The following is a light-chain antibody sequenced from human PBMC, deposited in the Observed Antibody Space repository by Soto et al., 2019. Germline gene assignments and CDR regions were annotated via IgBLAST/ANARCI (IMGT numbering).Light chain of an antibody. Sequence: DIQMTQAPSTLSASVGDRVTITCRASQSISSWLAWYQQKPGKVPKLQIYRASSLESGVPSRFSGSASGTEFTLTISSLHPDDFATYYCQQYNSYPYTFGQGTKLEIK. CDR2: RAS. CDR3: QQYNSYPYT. J-gene: IGKJ2*01. CDR1: QSISSW. V-gene: IGKV1-5*03.